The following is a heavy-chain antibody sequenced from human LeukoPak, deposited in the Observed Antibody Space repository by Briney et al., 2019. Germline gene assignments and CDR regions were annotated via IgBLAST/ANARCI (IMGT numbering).Heavy chain of an antibody. V-gene: IGHV3-11*01. Sequence: GGSLRLSCAASGFTFSNYYISWIRQAPGKGLEWVSYISSSAITMYYADSVKGRFTISRDNAKNSLYLQMNSLRAEDTAVYYCARANNWNYPYYFDYWGQGTLVTVSS. CDR1: GFTFSNYY. J-gene: IGHJ4*02. CDR3: ARANNWNYPYYFDY. CDR2: ISSSAITM. D-gene: IGHD1-7*01.